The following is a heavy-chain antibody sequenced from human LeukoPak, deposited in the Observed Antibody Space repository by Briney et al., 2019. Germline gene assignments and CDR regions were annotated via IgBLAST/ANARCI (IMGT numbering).Heavy chain of an antibody. J-gene: IGHJ6*02. V-gene: IGHV3-64*02. Sequence: GGSLRLSCAASGFTFGNYAMHWVRQAPGEGLEYVSAISSNGGSTYYADSVKGRFTISRDNSKNTLFLQMGSLRVEDMAVYYCARGLRAYYYYSMDVWGQGTTVTVSS. CDR3: ARGLRAYYYYSMDV. CDR1: GFTFGNYA. CDR2: ISSNGGST. D-gene: IGHD3-3*01.